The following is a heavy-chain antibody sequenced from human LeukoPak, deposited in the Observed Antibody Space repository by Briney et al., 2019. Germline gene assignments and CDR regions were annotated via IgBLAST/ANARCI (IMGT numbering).Heavy chain of an antibody. V-gene: IGHV5-51*01. J-gene: IGHJ5*02. D-gene: IGHD3-10*01. Sequence: GESLKISCKGSGYSFTSYWIGWVRQMPGKGLEWMGIIYPGDSDTRYSPSFQGQVTISADKSISTAYLQWSSLKASDTAMYYCARCFNYYGSGRCFFDPWGQGTLVTVSS. CDR1: GYSFTSYW. CDR3: ARCFNYYGSGRCFFDP. CDR2: IYPGDSDT.